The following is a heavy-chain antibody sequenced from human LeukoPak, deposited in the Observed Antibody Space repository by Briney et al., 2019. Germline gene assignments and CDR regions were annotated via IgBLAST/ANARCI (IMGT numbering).Heavy chain of an antibody. CDR2: FDPEDGET. D-gene: IGHD6-19*01. CDR3: ATASGWYLPFDY. V-gene: IGHV1-24*01. CDR1: GYTLTELS. Sequence: GASVKVSCKASGYTLTELSMHWVRQAPGKGLEWMGGFDPEDGETIYAQKFQGRVTMTEDTSTDTAYMELSSLRSEDTAVYYCATASGWYLPFDYWGQGTLVTVSS. J-gene: IGHJ4*02.